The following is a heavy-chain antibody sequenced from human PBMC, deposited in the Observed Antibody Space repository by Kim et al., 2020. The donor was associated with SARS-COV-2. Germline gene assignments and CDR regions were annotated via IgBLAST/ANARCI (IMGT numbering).Heavy chain of an antibody. V-gene: IGHV1-3*01. D-gene: IGHD3-16*01. CDR1: GYTFTSYS. CDR2: VNGGNGNT. Sequence: ASVKVSCKASGYTFTSYSMHWVRQVPGQGLEWVGWVNGGNGNTKYSPKFQDRVTMTRDTFATTASMELWGLRSEDTAMYYCARSAVWGTGEHYCDLWGQG. J-gene: IGHJ4*02. CDR3: ARSAVWGTGEHYCDL.